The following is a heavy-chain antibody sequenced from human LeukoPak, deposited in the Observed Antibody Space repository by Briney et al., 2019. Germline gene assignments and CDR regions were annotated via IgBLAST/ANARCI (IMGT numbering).Heavy chain of an antibody. CDR1: GFTFSNAW. CDR3: TTGEGVYSSSWF. Sequence: PGGSLRLSCAASGFTFSNAWMSWVRQGPGKGLEWVGRIKSKTDGGTTDYAAPVKGRFTISRDDSKNTLYLQMNSLKTEDTAVYYCTTGEGVYSSSWFWSQGTLVTVSS. J-gene: IGHJ4*02. CDR2: IKSKTDGGTT. D-gene: IGHD6-13*01. V-gene: IGHV3-15*01.